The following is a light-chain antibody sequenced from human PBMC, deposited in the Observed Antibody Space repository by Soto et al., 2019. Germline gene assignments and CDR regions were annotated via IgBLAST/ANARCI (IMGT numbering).Light chain of an antibody. CDR1: QDISSW. CDR3: QQADSFPHT. V-gene: IGKV1-12*01. CDR2: AAS. J-gene: IGKJ2*01. Sequence: DIQMTQSPSSVSASVGDRVTMTCRASQDISSWLAWYQQKPGKAPKLLVYAASSVQSGVPSRFSGSGSGTEFTLTISSLQPEDFATYYCQQADSFPHTFGQGTKLEIK.